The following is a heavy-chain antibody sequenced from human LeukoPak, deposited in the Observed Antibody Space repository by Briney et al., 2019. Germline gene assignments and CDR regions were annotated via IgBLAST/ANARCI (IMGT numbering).Heavy chain of an antibody. CDR3: AKDLRGITAGLDY. CDR2: MGYDGSDK. J-gene: IGHJ4*02. Sequence: GGSLRLSCAASGFSFSSYAMHWVRQTPGMGLEWVAFMGYDGSDKYYADSVKGRFTISRDNSKNTLYLQMNSLRAEDTAVYYCAKDLRGITAGLDYWGQGTLVTVSS. D-gene: IGHD6-13*01. V-gene: IGHV3-30*02. CDR1: GFSFSSYA.